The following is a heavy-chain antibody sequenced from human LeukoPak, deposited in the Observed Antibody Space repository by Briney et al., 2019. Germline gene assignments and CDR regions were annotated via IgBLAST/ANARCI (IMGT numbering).Heavy chain of an antibody. CDR2: IIPIFGTA. CDR1: GGTFSSYA. Sequence: SVKVSCKASGGTFSSYAISWVRQAPGRGLEWMGGIIPIFGTANYAQKFQGRVTITTDESTSTAYMELSSLRSEDTAVYYCASCLAAAGKGNWFDPWGQGTLVTVSS. D-gene: IGHD6-13*01. CDR3: ASCLAAAGKGNWFDP. J-gene: IGHJ5*02. V-gene: IGHV1-69*05.